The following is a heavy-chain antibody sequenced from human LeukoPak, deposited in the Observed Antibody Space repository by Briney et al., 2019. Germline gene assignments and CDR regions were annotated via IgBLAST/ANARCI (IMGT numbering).Heavy chain of an antibody. CDR2: IYHSGST. CDR3: ARTPKANPANSGYDF. Sequence: SETLSLTCTVSGGSISSGGYYWSWIRQPPGKGLEWIGYIYHSGSTYYNPSLKSRVTISVDTSKNQFSLKLSSVTAADTAVYYCARTPKANPANSGYDFWGQGTLVTVSS. J-gene: IGHJ4*02. V-gene: IGHV4-30-2*01. D-gene: IGHD5-12*01. CDR1: GGSISSGGYY.